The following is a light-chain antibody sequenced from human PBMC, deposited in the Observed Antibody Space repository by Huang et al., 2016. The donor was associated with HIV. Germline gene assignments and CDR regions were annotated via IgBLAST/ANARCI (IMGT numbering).Light chain of an antibody. J-gene: IGKJ4*01. V-gene: IGKV1-9*01. Sequence: IQLTQSPSSLSASVGDRVTITCRASQGISSYLAWYQQKSGKAPKLLIYAASTLQSGGPSRFSGSGSVTDFTLTISSLQPEDFATYYCQQLHNYPLTFGGGTKVEVK. CDR2: AAS. CDR3: QQLHNYPLT. CDR1: QGISSY.